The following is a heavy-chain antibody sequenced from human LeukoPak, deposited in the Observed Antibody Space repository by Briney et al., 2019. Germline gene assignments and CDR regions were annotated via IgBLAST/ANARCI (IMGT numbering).Heavy chain of an antibody. CDR3: ARGPSIFGVVNPYYYYMDV. V-gene: IGHV1-69*02. Sequence: SVKVSCKASGGTFSSYTISWVRQAPGQGLEWMGRIIPILGIANYAQKFQGRVTITRNTSISTAYMELSSLRSEDTAVYYCARGPSIFGVVNPYYYYMDVWGKGTTVTVSS. CDR1: GGTFSSYT. D-gene: IGHD3-3*01. J-gene: IGHJ6*03. CDR2: IIPILGIA.